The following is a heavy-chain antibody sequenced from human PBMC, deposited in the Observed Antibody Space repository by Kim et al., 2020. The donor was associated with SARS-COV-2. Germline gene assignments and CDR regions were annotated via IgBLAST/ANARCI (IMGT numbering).Heavy chain of an antibody. J-gene: IGHJ4*02. D-gene: IGHD2-2*01. CDR3: ARDSRSSASGSYY. Sequence: AASVKGRFTSSRNNAKKALYLQMNSLRVEDTAVYYCARDSRSSASGSYYWGQGTLVIVSS. V-gene: IGHV3-48*03.